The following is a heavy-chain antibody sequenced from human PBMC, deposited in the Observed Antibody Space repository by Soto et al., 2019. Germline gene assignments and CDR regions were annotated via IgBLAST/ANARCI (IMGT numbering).Heavy chain of an antibody. CDR1: GCSISSSSYY. V-gene: IGHV4-39*01. J-gene: IGHJ4*02. CDR3: AGQWELLQYFDS. Sequence: XETLSLTCTVSGCSISSSSYYWGWIRQPPGKGLEWIGSIYYSGSTYYNPSLKSRVTISVDTSKNQFSLKLSSVTAADTAVYYCAGQWELLQYFDSWGQGTLVTVSP. D-gene: IGHD1-26*01. CDR2: IYYSGST.